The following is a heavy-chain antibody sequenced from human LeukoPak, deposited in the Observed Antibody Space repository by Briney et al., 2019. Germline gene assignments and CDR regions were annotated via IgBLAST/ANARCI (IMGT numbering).Heavy chain of an antibody. J-gene: IGHJ4*02. CDR3: ARASSSWYSFDY. V-gene: IGHV3-21*01. CDR1: GFTFSSYS. CDR2: ISISSSYI. D-gene: IGHD6-13*01. Sequence: GGSLRLSCAASGFTFSSYSMNWVRQAPGKGLEWVSFISISSSYIYYADSMKGRVTISRDNAKNSLYLQLNSLRAEDTAVYFCARASSSWYSFDYWGQGTLVTVSS.